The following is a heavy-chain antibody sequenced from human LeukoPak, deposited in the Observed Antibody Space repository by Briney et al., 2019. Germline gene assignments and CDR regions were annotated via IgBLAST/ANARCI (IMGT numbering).Heavy chain of an antibody. CDR3: ARAAARSEWLAPYYFDY. CDR1: GFTFSDYY. Sequence: PGGSLRLSCAASGFTFSDYYMSWIRQAPGKGLEWGSYISSSSSYTNYADSVKGRFTISRDYAKNSLYLQMNSLRAEDTAVYYCARAAARSEWLAPYYFDYWGQGTLVTVSS. CDR2: ISSSSSYT. V-gene: IGHV3-11*06. D-gene: IGHD6-19*01. J-gene: IGHJ4*02.